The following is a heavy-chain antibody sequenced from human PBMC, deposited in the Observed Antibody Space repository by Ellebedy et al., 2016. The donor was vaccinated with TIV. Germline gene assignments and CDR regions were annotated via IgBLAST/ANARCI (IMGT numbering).Heavy chain of an antibody. CDR3: ARCSSAWRAPFDY. V-gene: IGHV4-4*02. J-gene: IGHJ4*02. D-gene: IGHD6-19*01. CDR1: GGSISSSNC. CDR2: IYHSGST. Sequence: MPSETLSLTCAVSGGSISSSNCWSWVRQPPGKGLEWIAEIYHSGSTNHNPSLKSRVTISVDKSKNQFSFKLTSVTAADPAVYYCARCSSAWRAPFDYWGQGTLVTVSS.